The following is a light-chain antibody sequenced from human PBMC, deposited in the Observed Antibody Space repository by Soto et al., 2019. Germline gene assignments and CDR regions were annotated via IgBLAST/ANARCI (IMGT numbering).Light chain of an antibody. CDR3: QQLHSYPIT. V-gene: IGKV1-9*01. CDR2: GAS. J-gene: IGKJ5*01. Sequence: DIPLTQSPSFLSASVGDRVTISCRASQGMNTYVAWYQQKPGKAPKLLIYGASTLHTGVTSRFSGSESGAEFTLTISSLQPEDFATYYCQQLHSYPITFGQGTRLEIK. CDR1: QGMNTY.